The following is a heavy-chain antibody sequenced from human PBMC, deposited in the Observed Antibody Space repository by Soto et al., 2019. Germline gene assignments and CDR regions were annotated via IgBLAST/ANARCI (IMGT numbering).Heavy chain of an antibody. J-gene: IGHJ4*02. V-gene: IGHV1-69*06. CDR3: ASPYYDILTGYYNFDY. Sequence: QVQLVQSGAEVKKPGSSVKVSCKASGGTFSSYAISWVRQAPGQGLEWMGGIIPIFGTANYAQKFQGRVTITADKSTSTAYMELSNLRSEDTAVYYCASPYYDILTGYYNFDYWGQGTLVTVSS. CDR2: IIPIFGTA. CDR1: GGTFSSYA. D-gene: IGHD3-9*01.